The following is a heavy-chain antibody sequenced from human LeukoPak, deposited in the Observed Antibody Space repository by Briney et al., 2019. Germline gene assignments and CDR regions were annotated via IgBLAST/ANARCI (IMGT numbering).Heavy chain of an antibody. V-gene: IGHV3-7*01. CDR3: ARITVTTVHFDY. CDR1: GFTFSSHW. D-gene: IGHD4-17*01. Sequence: GGSLRLSCAASGFTFSSHWMSWVRQAPGKGLEWVANIKQDGSEKYYVDSVKGRFTISRDNAKNSLSLQMNSLRAEDTAVYYCARITVTTVHFDYWGQGTLVTVSS. J-gene: IGHJ4*02. CDR2: IKQDGSEK.